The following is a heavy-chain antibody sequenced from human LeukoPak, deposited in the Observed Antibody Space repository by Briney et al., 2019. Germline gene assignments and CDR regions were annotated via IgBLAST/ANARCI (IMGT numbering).Heavy chain of an antibody. J-gene: IGHJ4*02. Sequence: GGSLRLSCAASGFTFSSYAMSWVRQAPGKGLEWVSAISGSGGSTYYADSVKGRFTIPRDNSKDTLYLQMNSLRAEDTAVYYCAKIGIVGATMYYFDYWGQGTLVTVSS. CDR2: ISGSGGST. CDR1: GFTFSSYA. CDR3: AKIGIVGATMYYFDY. V-gene: IGHV3-23*01. D-gene: IGHD1-26*01.